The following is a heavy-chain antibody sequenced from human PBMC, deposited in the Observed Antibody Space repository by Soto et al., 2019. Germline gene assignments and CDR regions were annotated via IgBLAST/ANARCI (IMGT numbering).Heavy chain of an antibody. CDR2: ISAAGDP. CDR3: ARTDRDFYGLDV. V-gene: IGHV3-13*05. J-gene: IGHJ6*02. CDR1: GFTFRNYD. Sequence: EVQLVESGGGLVQPGGSLRLSCEASGFTFRNYDMHWVRQGTGKGLEWVSGISAAGDPDYADYVECRFTITRENAQNSFFLQMNSLRVGDTAVYYCARTDRDFYGLDVWGQGTAVIVSS.